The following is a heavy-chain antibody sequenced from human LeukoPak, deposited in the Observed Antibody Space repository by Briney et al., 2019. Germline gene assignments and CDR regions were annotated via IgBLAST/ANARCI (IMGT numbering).Heavy chain of an antibody. CDR1: GYTFTGYY. J-gene: IGHJ4*02. CDR3: ARVLSNWNYHDY. D-gene: IGHD1-1*01. V-gene: IGHV1-2*02. Sequence: GASVTVSCKASGYTFTGYYMHWVRQAPGQGLEWMGWINPNSGGTNYAQKFQGRVTMTRDTSISTAYMGLSRLRSDDTAVYYCARVLSNWNYHDYWGQGTLVTVSS. CDR2: INPNSGGT.